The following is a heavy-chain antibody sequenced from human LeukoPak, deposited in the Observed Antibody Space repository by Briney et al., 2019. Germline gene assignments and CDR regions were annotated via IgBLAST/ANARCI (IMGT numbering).Heavy chain of an antibody. CDR2: ISSSSSYI. Sequence: GGSLRLSCAASGFTFSSYSMNWVRQAPGKGLEWVSSISSSSSYIYYADTVKGRFTISRGNAKNSLYQQMNSLRAEDTAVYYCARDTPWFGELLGDYFDYWGQGTLVTVSS. V-gene: IGHV3-21*01. J-gene: IGHJ4*02. CDR3: ARDTPWFGELLGDYFDY. D-gene: IGHD3-10*01. CDR1: GFTFSSYS.